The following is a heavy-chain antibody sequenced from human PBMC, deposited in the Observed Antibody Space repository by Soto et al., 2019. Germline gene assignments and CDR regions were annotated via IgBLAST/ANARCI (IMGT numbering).Heavy chain of an antibody. CDR3: ATWGKRTMVTGKGDY. Sequence: QVQLVQSGAEVKKPGASVKVSCKASGYTFTSYGISWVRQAPGQGLEWMGWVSAYNGNTNYAQKLQGRVTMTTDTSTSTAYMELRSLRSDDTAVYYCATWGKRTMVTGKGDYWGQGTLVTVSS. J-gene: IGHJ4*02. D-gene: IGHD5-18*01. V-gene: IGHV1-18*01. CDR1: GYTFTSYG. CDR2: VSAYNGNT.